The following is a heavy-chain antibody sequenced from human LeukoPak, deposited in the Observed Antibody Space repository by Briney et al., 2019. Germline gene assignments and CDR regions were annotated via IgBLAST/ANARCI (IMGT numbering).Heavy chain of an antibody. V-gene: IGHV3-74*01. CDR2: INSDGSTT. J-gene: IGHJ6*03. CDR1: GFTFSSYW. Sequence: PGGSLRLSCAASGFTFSSYWMHWVRQAPGKGLVWVSRINSDGSTTTDADSVKGRFTMSRDNAKNTLYLQMNSLRAEDTAVYYCARREYYSYYMDVWGKGTTVTISS. CDR3: ARREYYSYYMDV.